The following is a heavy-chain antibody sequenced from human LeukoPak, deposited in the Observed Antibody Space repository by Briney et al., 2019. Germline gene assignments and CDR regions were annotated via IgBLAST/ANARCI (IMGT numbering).Heavy chain of an antibody. CDR3: ATNQRRLDY. Sequence: GGSLRLSCAASGFTFRSYWMRCVRQARGKGLKLVANIKQYGSEKYYVDSVKGRYTTSRDNAKNSLYPQMNSLRPEDTAVYYCATNQRRLDYWGQGTLVTVSS. CDR2: IKQYGSEK. J-gene: IGHJ4*02. V-gene: IGHV3-7*01. D-gene: IGHD1-14*01. CDR1: GFTFRSYW.